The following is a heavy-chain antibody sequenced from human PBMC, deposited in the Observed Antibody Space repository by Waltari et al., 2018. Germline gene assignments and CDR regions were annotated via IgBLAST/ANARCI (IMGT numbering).Heavy chain of an antibody. J-gene: IGHJ4*02. Sequence: QVQLQESGPGLVEPSGTLSLTCAVSGGYISRHDWWSWVRQPPGKGLEWIAEIHHTGNTNSNPSLKSRVTISVDTSKNQFSLKLTSLTAADTAIYYCARNGYYCIDFWGQGTLVTVSS. CDR2: IHHTGNT. CDR3: ARNGYYCIDF. CDR1: GGYISRHDW. V-gene: IGHV4-4*02. D-gene: IGHD3-22*01.